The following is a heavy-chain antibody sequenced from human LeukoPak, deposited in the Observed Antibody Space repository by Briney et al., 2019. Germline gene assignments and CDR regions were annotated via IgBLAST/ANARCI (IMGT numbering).Heavy chain of an antibody. V-gene: IGHV4-59*11. Sequence: SETLSLTCSVSGDSITGHYLTWIRQPPGNGLEWIGYISHIGSTNHNPSLKSRVTISVDTSKNQFSLKLTSVTAADTALYYCARDRISINALDMWGQGTMVTVSS. CDR2: ISHIGST. CDR3: ARDRISINALDM. J-gene: IGHJ3*02. CDR1: GDSITGHY. D-gene: IGHD2-21*01.